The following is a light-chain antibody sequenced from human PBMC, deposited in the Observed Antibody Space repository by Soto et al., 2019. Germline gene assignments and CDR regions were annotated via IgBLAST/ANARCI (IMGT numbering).Light chain of an antibody. V-gene: IGKV3-20*01. CDR3: QKYEDSPFT. CDR2: GAA. J-gene: IGKJ3*01. CDR1: QSFSSPY. Sequence: EIVLTQSPGTLSLSPGERATLSCRASQSFSSPYLAWYQQKPGQAPRLLIYGAATRATGVPDRFSGSGFGTDFTLSISSLEPADFAVYYCQKYEDSPFTFGPGTRVDIK.